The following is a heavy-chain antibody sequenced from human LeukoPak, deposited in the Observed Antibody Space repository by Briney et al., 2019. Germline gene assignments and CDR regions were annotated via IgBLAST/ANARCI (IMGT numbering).Heavy chain of an antibody. CDR1: GGSISSYY. J-gene: IGHJ3*02. CDR2: IYYSGST. CDR3: ARRLYSGSYPSLAFDI. D-gene: IGHD1-26*01. V-gene: IGHV4-59*08. Sequence: SETLSLTCTVSGGSISSYYWSWIRQPPGKGLEWIGYIYYSGSTNYNPSLKSRVTISVDTSKNRFSLKLSSVTAADTAVYYCARRLYSGSYPSLAFDIWGQGTMVTVSS.